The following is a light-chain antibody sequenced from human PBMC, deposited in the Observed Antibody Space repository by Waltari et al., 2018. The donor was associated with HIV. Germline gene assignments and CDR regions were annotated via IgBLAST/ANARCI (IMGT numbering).Light chain of an antibody. CDR2: KNT. CDR3: LSADSSGTYV. Sequence: SSELTQPPSVSVSPGQTARITCSGAASHKPSTPWFQQKPGHAPRVVIHKNTERPSGIPERFSASRSGTTVTLTISGVQTDDEADYYCLSADSSGTYVFGPGTTVTVL. CDR1: ASHKPS. V-gene: IGLV3-25*03. J-gene: IGLJ1*01.